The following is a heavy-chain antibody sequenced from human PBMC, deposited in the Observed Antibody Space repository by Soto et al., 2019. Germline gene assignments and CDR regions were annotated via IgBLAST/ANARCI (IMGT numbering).Heavy chain of an antibody. CDR3: AREALVTPRYFDY. J-gene: IGHJ4*02. Sequence: QVQLQESGPGLVKPSQTLSLTCTVAGGSINSGGYYWSWIRQHPAKGLEWIGYIYYSGSTFYNPYLKSRLSISMDTSKNQFPLHLYSVTAADTAMYYCAREALVTPRYFDYWGQGTLVTVSA. CDR1: GGSINSGGYY. V-gene: IGHV4-31*02. D-gene: IGHD6-13*01. CDR2: IYYSGST.